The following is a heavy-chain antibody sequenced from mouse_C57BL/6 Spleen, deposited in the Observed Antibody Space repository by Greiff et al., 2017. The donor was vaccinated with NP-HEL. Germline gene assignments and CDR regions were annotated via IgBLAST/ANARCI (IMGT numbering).Heavy chain of an antibody. Sequence: VQLQQSGAELVKPGASVKLSCKASGYTFTSYWMHWVKQRPGQGLEWIGMIHPNSGSTNYNQKFKGKSTLTVDKSSSTAYMQLSSLTSEDSAVYYCARKGSSYGNFDYWGQGTTLTVSS. CDR2: IHPNSGST. CDR1: GYTFTSYW. V-gene: IGHV1-64*01. D-gene: IGHD1-1*01. CDR3: ARKGSSYGNFDY. J-gene: IGHJ2*01.